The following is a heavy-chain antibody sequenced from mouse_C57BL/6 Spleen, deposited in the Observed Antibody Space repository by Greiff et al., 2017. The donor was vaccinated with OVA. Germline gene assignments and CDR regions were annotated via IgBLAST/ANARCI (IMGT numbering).Heavy chain of an antibody. Sequence: EVQVVESGGGLVKPGGSLKLSCAASGFTFSSYTMSWVRQTPEKRLEWVATISGGGGNTYYPDSVKGRFTISRDNAKNTLYLQMSSLRSEDTALYYCARDYYGSFDYWGQGTTLTVSS. CDR1: GFTFSSYT. J-gene: IGHJ2*01. D-gene: IGHD1-1*01. V-gene: IGHV5-9*01. CDR2: ISGGGGNT. CDR3: ARDYYGSFDY.